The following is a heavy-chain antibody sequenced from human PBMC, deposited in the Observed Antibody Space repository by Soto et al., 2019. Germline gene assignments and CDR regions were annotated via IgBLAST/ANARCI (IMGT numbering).Heavy chain of an antibody. D-gene: IGHD3-3*01. V-gene: IGHV1-69*13. CDR2: IIPIFGTA. Sequence: SVKVSCKASGGTFSNYRFSWVPQAPGQGLEWMGGIIPIFGTANYAQKFQGRVTITADESTSTAYMELSSLRSEDTAVYYCAGGGLYSDFWSGYSHWGQGTLVTVSS. J-gene: IGHJ4*02. CDR1: GGTFSNYR. CDR3: AGGGLYSDFWSGYSH.